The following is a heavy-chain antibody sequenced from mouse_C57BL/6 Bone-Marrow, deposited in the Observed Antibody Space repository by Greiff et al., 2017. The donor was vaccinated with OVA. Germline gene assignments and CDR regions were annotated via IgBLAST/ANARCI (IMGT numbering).Heavy chain of an antibody. CDR1: GFTFSSYG. Sequence: DVHLVESGGDLVKPGGSLKLSCAASGFTFSSYGMSWVRQTPDKRLEWVATISSGGSYTYYPDSVKGRFTISRDNAKNTLYLQMSSLKSEDTAMYYCASRYGYDPAWFAYWGQGTLVTVSA. D-gene: IGHD2-2*01. CDR2: ISSGGSYT. CDR3: ASRYGYDPAWFAY. V-gene: IGHV5-6*02. J-gene: IGHJ3*01.